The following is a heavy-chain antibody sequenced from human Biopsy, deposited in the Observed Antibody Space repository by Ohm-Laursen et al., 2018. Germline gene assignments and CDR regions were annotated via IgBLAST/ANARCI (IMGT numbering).Heavy chain of an antibody. V-gene: IGHV1-69*04. CDR1: GDTFSRSA. Sequence: GASVKVSCKASGDTFSRSAFFWVRQAPGQGLVYLGRIIPIVGITNHARTFQGRITLTADKSTFMVYMELSRLRSDDTAIYYCARGGSGSGYYGMDVWGQGATVSVSS. CDR2: IIPIVGIT. J-gene: IGHJ6*02. D-gene: IGHD3-10*01. CDR3: ARGGSGSGYYGMDV.